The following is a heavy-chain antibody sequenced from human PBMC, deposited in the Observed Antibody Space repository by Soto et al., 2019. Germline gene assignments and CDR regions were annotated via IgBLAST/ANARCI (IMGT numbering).Heavy chain of an antibody. CDR2: ISAYNGNT. Sequence: QVQLVQSGAEVKKPGASVKVSCKASGYTFTSYAISWVRQAPGQGLEWMGWISAYNGNTNYAQKLQGRVTMTTDTSNSTAYMEVRSRISDDTAVYYCARDAPPEDYWGQGTLVTVSS. V-gene: IGHV1-18*01. CDR1: GYTFTSYA. J-gene: IGHJ4*02. CDR3: ARDAPPEDY.